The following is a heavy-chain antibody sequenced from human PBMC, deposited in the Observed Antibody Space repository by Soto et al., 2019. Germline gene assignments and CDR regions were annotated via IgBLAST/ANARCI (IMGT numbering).Heavy chain of an antibody. CDR2: IYYSGST. CDR3: ARASSVPDLNWFDP. V-gene: IGHV4-31*03. Sequence: PSETLSLTCTVSGGSISSGGYYWSWIRQHPGKGLEWIGYIYYSGSTYYNPSLKSRVTISVDTSKNQFSLKLGSVTAADTAVYYCARASSVPDLNWFDPWGQGTLVTVSS. J-gene: IGHJ5*02. CDR1: GGSISSGGYY. D-gene: IGHD2-21*02.